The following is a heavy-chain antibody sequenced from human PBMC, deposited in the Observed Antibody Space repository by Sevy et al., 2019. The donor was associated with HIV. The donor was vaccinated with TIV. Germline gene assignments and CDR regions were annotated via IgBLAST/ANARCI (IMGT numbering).Heavy chain of an antibody. Sequence: SETLSLTCTVSGDSISNYYLSWIRQPPGKGLEWIGYIFYSGSPNYNPSLESRVTISKDTSKNQLSLKLSSVTAEDTAMYYCARHMSGSQFYLDYWGQGTLVTVSS. V-gene: IGHV4-59*08. CDR3: ARHMSGSQFYLDY. CDR2: IFYSGSP. CDR1: GDSISNYY. J-gene: IGHJ4*02. D-gene: IGHD1-26*01.